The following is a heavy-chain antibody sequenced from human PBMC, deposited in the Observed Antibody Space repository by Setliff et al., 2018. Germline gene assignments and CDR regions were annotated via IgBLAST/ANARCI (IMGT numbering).Heavy chain of an antibody. CDR1: GYAFFGYF. CDR3: ATAVWEFLY. CDR2: INPDNGGT. D-gene: IGHD1-26*01. J-gene: IGHJ4*02. V-gene: IGHV1-2*02. Sequence: ASVKVSCKASGYAFFGYFMNWVRQAPGRGPEWMGWINPDNGGTHYAEKFQGRVTMTRDTSISTAYMELSSLRSDDTAIYYCATAVWEFLYWGQGALVTVSS.